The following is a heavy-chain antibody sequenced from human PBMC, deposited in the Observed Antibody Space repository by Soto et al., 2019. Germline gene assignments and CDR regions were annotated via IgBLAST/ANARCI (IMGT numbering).Heavy chain of an antibody. CDR3: ARDYCSSTSCYL. CDR2: ISSSSSYI. J-gene: IGHJ4*02. D-gene: IGHD2-2*01. Sequence: SLRLSCAASGFTFSNYAMSWVRQAPGKGLEWISSISSSSSYIYYADSVKGRFTISRDNAKNSLYLQMNSLRAEDTAVYYCARDYCSSTSCYLWGQGTLVTVSS. V-gene: IGHV3-21*01. CDR1: GFTFSNYA.